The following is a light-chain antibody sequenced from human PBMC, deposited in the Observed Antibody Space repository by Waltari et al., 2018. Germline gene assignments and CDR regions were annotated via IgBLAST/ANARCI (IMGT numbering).Light chain of an antibody. V-gene: IGKV3-11*01. Sequence: EIVLTQSPATLYFSPGERPTRSCRASQSVSSYLAWYQQKPGQAPRLLIYDVSNRATGIPARFSGSGSGTDFTLTISSLESEDFAVYYCQQRGNWPLTFGGGTKVEIK. J-gene: IGKJ4*01. CDR1: QSVSSY. CDR2: DVS. CDR3: QQRGNWPLT.